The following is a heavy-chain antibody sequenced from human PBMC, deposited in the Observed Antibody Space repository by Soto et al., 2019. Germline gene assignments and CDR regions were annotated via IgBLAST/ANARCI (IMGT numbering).Heavy chain of an antibody. D-gene: IGHD6-19*01. J-gene: IGHJ4*02. Sequence: EVQLLESGGGLAQPGGSLRLSCAVSGITFTNYAMGWVRQAPGKGLEWVSGISGNVGSTTHYADSVKGRFTIYRDNSKNILFLQMNSLRAEDTAVYYCAKHRGFVAGPFDSWGQGTLVIVSS. CDR3: AKHRGFVAGPFDS. CDR2: ISGNVGSTT. CDR1: GITFTNYA. V-gene: IGHV3-23*01.